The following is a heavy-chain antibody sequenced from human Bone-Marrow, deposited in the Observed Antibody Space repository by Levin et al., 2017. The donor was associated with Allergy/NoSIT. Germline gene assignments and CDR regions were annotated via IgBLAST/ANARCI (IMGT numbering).Heavy chain of an antibody. CDR3: ARGFDC. CDR1: GYTFTDYG. V-gene: IGHV1-18*01. CDR2: INVNSGNT. J-gene: IGHJ4*02. Sequence: ASVKVSCKASGYTFTDYGISWVRQAPGQGLEWMGWINVNSGNTNQVQKFQGRVTLTTDTSTNTAYMELRSLRSDDTAIYYCARGFDCWGQGTLVTVSS.